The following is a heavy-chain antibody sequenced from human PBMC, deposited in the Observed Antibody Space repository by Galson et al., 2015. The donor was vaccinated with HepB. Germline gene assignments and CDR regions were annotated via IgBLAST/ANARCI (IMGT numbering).Heavy chain of an antibody. D-gene: IGHD3-10*01. Sequence: SLRLSCAASGFTFSSYSMNWVRQAPGKGLEWVSSISSSSSYIYYADSVKGRFTISRDNAKNSLYLQMNSLRAEDTAVYYCARDLSGSGFVYYYYGMDVWGQGTTVTVSS. J-gene: IGHJ6*02. V-gene: IGHV3-21*01. CDR2: ISSSSSYI. CDR1: GFTFSSYS. CDR3: ARDLSGSGFVYYYYGMDV.